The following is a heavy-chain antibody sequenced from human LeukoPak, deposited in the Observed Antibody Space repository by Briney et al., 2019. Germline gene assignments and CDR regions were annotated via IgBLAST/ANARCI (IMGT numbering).Heavy chain of an antibody. CDR2: ISSSSSYI. Sequence: KTGGSLRLSCAVSEFTFSSYSMTWVRQAPGKGLEWVSPISSSSSYIFYADSMKGRFTTSRDNPKNALYLQMNSLRAEDTAVYYCARDERSYQSSGYYFEPWGYWGQGTLVTVSS. CDR1: EFTFSSYS. J-gene: IGHJ4*02. V-gene: IGHV3-21*01. CDR3: ARDERSYQSSGYYFEPWGY. D-gene: IGHD3-22*01.